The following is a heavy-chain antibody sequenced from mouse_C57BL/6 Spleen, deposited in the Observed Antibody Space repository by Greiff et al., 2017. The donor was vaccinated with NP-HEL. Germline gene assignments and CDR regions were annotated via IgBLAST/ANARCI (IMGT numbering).Heavy chain of an antibody. V-gene: IGHV1-18*01. CDR1: GYTFTDYN. CDR3: ARGGTYGNYGYFDV. J-gene: IGHJ1*03. Sequence: VQLQQSGPELVKPGASVKIPCKASGYTFTDYNMDWVKQSHGKSLEWIGDINPNNGGTIYNQKFKGKATLTVDKSSSTAYMELRSLTSEDTAVYYCARGGTYGNYGYFDVWGTGTTVTVSS. D-gene: IGHD2-1*01. CDR2: INPNNGGT.